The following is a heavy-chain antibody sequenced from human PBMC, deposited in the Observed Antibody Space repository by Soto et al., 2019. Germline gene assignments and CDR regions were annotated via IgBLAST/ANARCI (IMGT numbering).Heavy chain of an antibody. Sequence: QVQLVESGGGVVQPGRSLRLSCAASGFTFSSYGMHWVRQAPGKGLEWVAVISYDGSNKYYADSVKGRFTISRDNSKNTLYLQMNSLRAEDTAVYYCAKDCDRAYLLGYCSGGSCPDYWGQGTLVTVSS. CDR1: GFTFSSYG. D-gene: IGHD2-15*01. CDR2: ISYDGSNK. CDR3: AKDCDRAYLLGYCSGGSCPDY. V-gene: IGHV3-30*18. J-gene: IGHJ4*02.